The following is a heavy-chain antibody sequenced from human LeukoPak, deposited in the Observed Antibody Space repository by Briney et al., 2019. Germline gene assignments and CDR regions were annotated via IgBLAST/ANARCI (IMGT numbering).Heavy chain of an antibody. J-gene: IGHJ3*02. D-gene: IGHD3-10*01. CDR3: ARDLSGRYAFDI. CDR1: GFTFSSYS. Sequence: GGSLRLSYAASGFTFSSYSMSWVRQAPGKGLEWVSYISSSSSTIYYADSVKGRFTISRDNAKNSLHLQMNSLRDEDTAVYYCARDLSGRYAFDIWGQGTMVTVSS. V-gene: IGHV3-48*02. CDR2: ISSSSSTI.